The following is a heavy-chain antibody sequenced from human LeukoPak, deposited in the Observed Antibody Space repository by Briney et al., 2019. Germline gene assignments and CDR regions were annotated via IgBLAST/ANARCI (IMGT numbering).Heavy chain of an antibody. CDR3: ARGRGSSSWRFCYYYGMDV. CDR2: MNPNSGNT. Sequence: GASVKVSCKASGYTFTSYDINWVRQATGQGLEWMGWMNPNSGNTGYAQKFQGRVTMTRNTSISTAYMELSSLRSEDTAVYYCARGRGSSSWRFCYYYGMDVWGQGTTVTVSS. V-gene: IGHV1-8*01. J-gene: IGHJ6*02. CDR1: GYTFTSYD. D-gene: IGHD6-13*01.